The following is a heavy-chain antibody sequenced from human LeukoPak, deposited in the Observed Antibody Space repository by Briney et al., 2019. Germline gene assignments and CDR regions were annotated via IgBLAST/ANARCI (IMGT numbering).Heavy chain of an antibody. D-gene: IGHD1-26*01. V-gene: IGHV3-7*04. J-gene: IGHJ4*02. CDR1: GFTFSSYW. Sequence: HPGVSLRLSCAASGFTFSSYWMSWVPQAPGKGREWVAIIKQDGTEKYYVDSVKGLFTISRDNAKNSLYLQMNSLRAEDTAVYYCARGVGATHFDYWGQGTLSPSPQ. CDR3: ARGVGATHFDY. CDR2: IKQDGTEK.